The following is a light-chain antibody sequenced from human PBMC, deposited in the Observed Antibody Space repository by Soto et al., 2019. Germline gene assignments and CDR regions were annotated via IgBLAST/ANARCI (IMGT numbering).Light chain of an antibody. Sequence: EIVMTQSPATLSVSPGERATLPCMASQGIGSTLAWYQQKPGQTPKLLIYDASTRATGVPARFSGGGSGTEFTLTINSLQSEDFAVYYCQRYNRWPLSFGGGTKVDIK. CDR3: QRYNRWPLS. CDR2: DAS. CDR1: QGIGST. V-gene: IGKV3-15*01. J-gene: IGKJ4*01.